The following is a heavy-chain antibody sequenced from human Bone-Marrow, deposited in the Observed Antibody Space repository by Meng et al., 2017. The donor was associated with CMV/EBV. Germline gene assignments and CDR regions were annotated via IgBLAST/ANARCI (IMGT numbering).Heavy chain of an antibody. CDR2: IYSGGST. CDR3: ARGNLRSLDV. V-gene: IGHV3-53*01. Sequence: GESLKISCAASGFTVSSSYLSWVRQAPGKGLEWVSVIYSGGSTYYADSVKGRFTISRDNSKNTLYLQMNSLRAEDTAVYYCARGNLRSLDVWGQGTTVTVSS. CDR1: GFTVSSSY. D-gene: IGHD3-3*01. J-gene: IGHJ6*02.